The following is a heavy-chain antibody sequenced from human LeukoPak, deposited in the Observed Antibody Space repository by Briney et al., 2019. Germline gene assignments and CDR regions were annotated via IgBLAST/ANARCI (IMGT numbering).Heavy chain of an antibody. CDR1: GYTFTSYA. J-gene: IGHJ4*02. CDR3: ARVRGLNYYGSGSPGY. D-gene: IGHD3-10*01. CDR2: INAGNGNT. V-gene: IGHV1-3*01. Sequence: ASVKVSCKASGYTFTSYAMHWVRQAPGQRLEWMGWINAGNGNTKYSQKFQGRVTITRNTSISTAYMELSSLRSEDTAVYYCARVRGLNYYGSGSPGYWGQGTLVTVSS.